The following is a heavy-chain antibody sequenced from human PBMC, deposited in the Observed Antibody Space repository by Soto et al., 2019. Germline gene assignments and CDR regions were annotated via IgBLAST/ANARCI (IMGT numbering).Heavy chain of an antibody. Sequence: EVQLLESGGGLVQPGGSLRLSCAASGFTFSSYAMIWVRQAPGKGLEWVSDIGGSGGSTDYADSVKGRFTISRDSSKNTLFRQMNSLSAEDTAVYYCAKGEGVQGVAPAYWGLGSLVTVSS. CDR1: GFTFSSYA. CDR2: IGGSGGST. V-gene: IGHV3-23*01. J-gene: IGHJ4*02. CDR3: AKGEGVQGVAPAY. D-gene: IGHD3-3*01.